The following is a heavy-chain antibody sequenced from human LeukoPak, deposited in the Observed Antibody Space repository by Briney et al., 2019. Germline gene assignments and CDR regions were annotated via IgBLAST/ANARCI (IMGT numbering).Heavy chain of an antibody. CDR2: NNHSGST. V-gene: IGHV4-34*01. J-gene: IGHJ6*03. CDR1: GGSFSGYY. D-gene: IGHD1-26*01. CDR3: ARLWESYYYYMDV. Sequence: PSETPSLTCAVYGGSFSGYYWSWIRQPPGKGLEWIGENNHSGSTNYIPPLKSRVTISVDTSKNQFSLKLSSVTAADTAVYYCARLWESYYYYMDVWGKGTTVTVSS.